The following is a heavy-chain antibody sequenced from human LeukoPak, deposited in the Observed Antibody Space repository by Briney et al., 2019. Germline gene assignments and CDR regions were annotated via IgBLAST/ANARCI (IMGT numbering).Heavy chain of an antibody. CDR1: GFTFTTYW. V-gene: IGHV3-7*01. J-gene: IGHJ4*02. Sequence: QTGGSLRLSCAASGFTFTTYWMTWVRQAPGKGLEWVANINQDGSEKYFVDSVKGRFTISRDNAKNSLYLQVNSLRVEDTAVYYCARVAKYYYGSETYYFFEHWGQGTPVTASS. CDR3: ARVAKYYYGSETYYFFEH. D-gene: IGHD3-10*01. CDR2: INQDGSEK.